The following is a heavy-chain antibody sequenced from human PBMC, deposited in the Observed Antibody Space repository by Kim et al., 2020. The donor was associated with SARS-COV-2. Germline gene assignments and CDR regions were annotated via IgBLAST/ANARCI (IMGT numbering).Heavy chain of an antibody. CDR1: GFTFSSYG. D-gene: IGHD3-10*01. CDR3: AKSDPGDYGSGEVVFDI. J-gene: IGHJ3*02. Sequence: GGSLRLSCAASGFTFSSYGMHWVRQAPGKGLEWVAVISYDGSNKYYADSVKGRFTISRDNSKNTLYLQMNSLRAEDTAVYYCAKSDPGDYGSGEVVFDIWGQGTMVTVSS. V-gene: IGHV3-30*18. CDR2: ISYDGSNK.